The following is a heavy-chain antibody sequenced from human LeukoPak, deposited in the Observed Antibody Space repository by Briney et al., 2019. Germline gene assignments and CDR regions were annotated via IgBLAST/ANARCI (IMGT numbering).Heavy chain of an antibody. D-gene: IGHD5-18*01. CDR3: ARGGGYSYGSFDY. J-gene: IGHJ4*02. V-gene: IGHV3-74*01. CDR1: GFTFSSYA. Sequence: GGSLRLSCAASGFTFSSYAMSWVRQAPGKGLVWVSRINRDGSSTSYADSVKGRFTISRDNAKNTLYLQMNSLRAEDTAVYYCARGGGYSYGSFDYWGQGTLATVSS. CDR2: INRDGSST.